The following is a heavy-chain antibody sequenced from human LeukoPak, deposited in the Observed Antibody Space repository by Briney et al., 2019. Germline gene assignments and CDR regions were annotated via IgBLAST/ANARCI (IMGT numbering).Heavy chain of an antibody. CDR3: ARDYYYGSGSYSRRLDY. CDR2: INAGNGNT. CDR1: GYTFTSYA. J-gene: IGHJ4*02. D-gene: IGHD3-10*01. Sequence: ASVKVSCKASGYTFTSYAMHWVRQAPGQRLEWMGWINAGNGNTKYSQKFQGRVTITRDTSASTAYMGLSSLRSEDTAVYYCARDYYYGSGSYSRRLDYWGQGTLVTVSS. V-gene: IGHV1-3*01.